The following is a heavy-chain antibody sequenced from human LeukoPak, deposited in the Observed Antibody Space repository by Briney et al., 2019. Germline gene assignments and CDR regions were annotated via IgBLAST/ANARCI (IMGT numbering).Heavy chain of an antibody. CDR1: GFSFSSNW. J-gene: IGHJ4*02. CDR2: INPYGSGQ. CDR3: TTGAAVEPR. V-gene: IGHV3-7*01. D-gene: IGHD6-19*01. Sequence: GGSLRLSCAASGFSFSSNWMSWVRQAPGKGLEWVGNINPYGSGQYYVDSVRGRFTISRDNAQNSLYLHMNGLRVDDTAIYYCTTGAAVEPRWGQGTLVTVSS.